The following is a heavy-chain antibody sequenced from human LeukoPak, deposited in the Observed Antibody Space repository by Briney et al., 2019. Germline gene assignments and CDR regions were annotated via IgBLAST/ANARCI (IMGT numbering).Heavy chain of an antibody. CDR2: IYYSGST. CDR3: ARVSSSWYFYYYGMDV. J-gene: IGHJ6*04. Sequence: SETLSLTCTVSGGSISSYYWSWIRQPPGKGLVWMGYIYYSGSTNYHPSLKSRVTISVDTSKNRFSPKLSSVSAADTAVYYCARVSSSWYFYYYGMDVWGKGTTVTVSS. CDR1: GGSISSYY. D-gene: IGHD6-13*01. V-gene: IGHV4-59*01.